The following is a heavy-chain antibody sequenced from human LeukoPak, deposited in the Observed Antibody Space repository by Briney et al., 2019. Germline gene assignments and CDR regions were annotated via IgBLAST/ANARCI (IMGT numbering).Heavy chain of an antibody. D-gene: IGHD3-22*01. CDR2: IYYSGST. CDR1: GGSISISTYY. CDR3: ARCSFAYYYDSSGFGY. Sequence: SETLSLTCTVSGGSISISTYYWGWIRQPPGKGLEWIGSIYYSGSTYYNPSLKSRVTISVDTSKNQFSLKLTSVTAADTAVYYCARCSFAYYYDSSGFGYWGQGTLVTVSS. V-gene: IGHV4-39*01. J-gene: IGHJ4*02.